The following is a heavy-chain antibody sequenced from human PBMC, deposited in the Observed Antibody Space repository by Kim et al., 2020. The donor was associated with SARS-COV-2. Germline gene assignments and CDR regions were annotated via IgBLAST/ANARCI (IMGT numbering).Heavy chain of an antibody. V-gene: IGHV3-11*04. CDR2: ISSSGSTI. Sequence: GGSLRLSCAASGFTFSDYYMSWIRQAPGKGLEWVSYISSSGSTIYYADSVKGRFTISRDNAKNSLYLQMNSLRAEDTAVYYCAREGHDILTGYYDGYFDYWGQGTLVTVSS. CDR1: GFTFSDYY. CDR3: AREGHDILTGYYDGYFDY. D-gene: IGHD3-9*01. J-gene: IGHJ4*02.